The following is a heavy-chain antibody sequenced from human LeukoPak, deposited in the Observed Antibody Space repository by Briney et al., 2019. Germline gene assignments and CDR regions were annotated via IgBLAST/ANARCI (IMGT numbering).Heavy chain of an antibody. J-gene: IGHJ4*02. CDR1: GGSISSGGYS. CDR3: ASTTHYYDSSGYLDY. Sequence: SETLSLTCAVSGGSISSGGYSWSWIRQPPGKGLEWIGYIYHSGSAYYNPSLKSRVTISVDRSKNQFSLKLSSVTAADTAVYYCASTTHYYDSSGYLDYWGQGTLVTVSS. D-gene: IGHD3-22*01. V-gene: IGHV4-30-2*01. CDR2: IYHSGSA.